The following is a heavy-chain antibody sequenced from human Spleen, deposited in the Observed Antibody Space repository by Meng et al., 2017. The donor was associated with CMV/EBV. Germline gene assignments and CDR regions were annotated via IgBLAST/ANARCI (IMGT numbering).Heavy chain of an antibody. D-gene: IGHD3-22*01. J-gene: IGHJ4*02. CDR3: ARALVTMIVVGDW. Sequence: SETLSLTCTVSGGSINSYYWSWIRQPPGKGLEWIGYIYSSGSTDYNPSLKSRVTISVDTSKNQFSLRLSSVTAADTAVYYCARALVTMIVVGDWWGQGTLVTVSS. V-gene: IGHV4-59*01. CDR1: GGSINSYY. CDR2: IYSSGST.